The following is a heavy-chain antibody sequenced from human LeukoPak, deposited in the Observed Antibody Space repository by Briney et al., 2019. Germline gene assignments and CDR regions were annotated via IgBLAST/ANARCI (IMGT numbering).Heavy chain of an antibody. J-gene: IGHJ4*02. Sequence: SVKVSCKASGGTFSSYAISWVRQAPGQGLEWMGGIIPIFGTANYAQKFQGRVTITADKSTSTAYMELSSLGSEDTAVYYCARGDRAAAGTSFDYWGQGTLVTVSS. CDR3: ARGDRAAAGTSFDY. D-gene: IGHD6-13*01. CDR1: GGTFSSYA. CDR2: IIPIFGTA. V-gene: IGHV1-69*06.